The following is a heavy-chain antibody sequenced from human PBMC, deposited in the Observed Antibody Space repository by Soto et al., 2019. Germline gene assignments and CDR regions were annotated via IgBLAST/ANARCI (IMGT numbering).Heavy chain of an antibody. Sequence: QVQLVQSGAEVKKPGASVKVSCKASGYTFSSYGISWVRQAPGQGLEYMGWISVTNNNTYYPQPCQGRVTMTTDTSTTSAYMELRSLRSDDTAVYYCARSSRSSGSYGTFDIWGQGTLVTVSS. CDR3: ARSSRSSGSYGTFDI. CDR1: GYTFSSYG. J-gene: IGHJ4*02. D-gene: IGHD1-26*01. CDR2: ISVTNNNT. V-gene: IGHV1-18*04.